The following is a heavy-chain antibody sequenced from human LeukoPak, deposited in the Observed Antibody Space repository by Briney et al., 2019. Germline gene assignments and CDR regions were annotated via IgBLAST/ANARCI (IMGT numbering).Heavy chain of an antibody. V-gene: IGHV4-34*01. D-gene: IGHD3-10*01. J-gene: IGHJ4*02. CDR2: INHSGST. CDR3: ASRFGEFDY. Sequence: SETLSLTCAVYGGSFRGYYWSWIRQPPGKGLEWIGEINHSGSTNYNPSLKSRVTISVDTSKNQFSLKLSSVTAANTAVYYCASRFGEFDYWGQGTLVTVSS. CDR1: GGSFRGYY.